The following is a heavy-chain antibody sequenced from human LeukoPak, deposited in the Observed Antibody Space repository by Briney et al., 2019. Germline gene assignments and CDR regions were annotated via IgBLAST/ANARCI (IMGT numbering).Heavy chain of an antibody. CDR3: ARDMGYDSSGYYETYFDY. J-gene: IGHJ4*02. D-gene: IGHD3-22*01. CDR2: IYTSGST. CDR1: GGSISSYY. Sequence: SETLSLTCTVSGGSISSYYWSGIRQPAGKGLEWIGRIYTSGSTNYNPSLKSRVTMSVDTSKNQFSLKLSSVTAADTAVYYCARDMGYDSSGYYETYFDYWGQGTLVTVSS. V-gene: IGHV4-4*07.